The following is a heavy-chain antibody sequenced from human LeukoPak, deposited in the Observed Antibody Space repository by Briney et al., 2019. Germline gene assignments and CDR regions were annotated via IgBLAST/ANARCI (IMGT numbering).Heavy chain of an antibody. D-gene: IGHD6-13*01. J-gene: IGHJ5*02. Sequence: GESLKISCKGSGYKFTNYWIAWVRQMPGKGLESMGIIYPGDSDTRYSPSFQGQVTISADKSISTAYLQWSSLKTSDTAIYYCARRVAATGISWFDPWGQGTLVTVSS. V-gene: IGHV5-51*01. CDR1: GYKFTNYW. CDR2: IYPGDSDT. CDR3: ARRVAATGISWFDP.